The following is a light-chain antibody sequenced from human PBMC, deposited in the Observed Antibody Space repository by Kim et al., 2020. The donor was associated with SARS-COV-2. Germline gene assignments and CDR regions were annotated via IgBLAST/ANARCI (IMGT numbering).Light chain of an antibody. Sequence: VSVSPGQKATLTCSGDNLGDKYICWYQQKSGQSPVLVIYQNYKRPSGIPERFSGSNSGNTATLTISGTQAMDEADYYCQAWDFNRVFGRGTQLTVL. CDR3: QAWDFNRV. J-gene: IGLJ3*02. V-gene: IGLV3-1*01. CDR1: NLGDKY. CDR2: QNY.